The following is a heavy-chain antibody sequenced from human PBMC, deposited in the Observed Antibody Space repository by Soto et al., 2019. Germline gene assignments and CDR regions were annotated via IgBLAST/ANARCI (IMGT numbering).Heavy chain of an antibody. D-gene: IGHD6-6*01. CDR3: ARVKRSSFWDLFFDY. Sequence: PSETLSLTCAVYGGSFSGYYWSWIRQPPGKGLEWIGEINHSGSTNYNPSLKSRVTISVDTSKNQFSLKLSSVTAADTAVYYCARVKRSSFWDLFFDYWGQGTLVTVS. CDR1: GGSFSGYY. V-gene: IGHV4-34*01. J-gene: IGHJ4*02. CDR2: INHSGST.